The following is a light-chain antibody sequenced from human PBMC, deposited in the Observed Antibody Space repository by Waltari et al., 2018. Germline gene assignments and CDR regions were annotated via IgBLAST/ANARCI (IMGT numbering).Light chain of an antibody. Sequence: QSALTQPASVSGSPGQSVTISCTGTSNDVGFSNSVSWYQDHPGQGPKVIIYDVSDRPPGFSARFSGPKSGNTASRTISGLQAEDEADYYCSSESSDRVVLFGGGTRVTVL. J-gene: IGLJ3*02. CDR3: SSESSDRVVL. CDR2: DVS. CDR1: SNDVGFSNS. V-gene: IGLV2-14*03.